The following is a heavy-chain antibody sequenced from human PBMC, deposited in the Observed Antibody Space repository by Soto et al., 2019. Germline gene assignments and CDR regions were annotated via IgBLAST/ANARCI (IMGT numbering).Heavy chain of an antibody. Sequence: QVQLVESGGGVVQPGRSLRLSCAASGFTFSSYGMHWVRQAPGKVLEWVAVISYDGSNKYYADSVKGRFTISRDKSKNTLYLQMNSLRAEDTAVYYCAKVVATLRGYYYYGMDVWVQGTTVTVSS. CDR3: AKVVATLRGYYYYGMDV. D-gene: IGHD5-12*01. V-gene: IGHV3-30*18. CDR2: ISYDGSNK. CDR1: GFTFSSYG. J-gene: IGHJ6*02.